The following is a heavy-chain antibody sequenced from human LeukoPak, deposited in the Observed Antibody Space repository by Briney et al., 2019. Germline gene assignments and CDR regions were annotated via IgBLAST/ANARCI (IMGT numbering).Heavy chain of an antibody. CDR3: ARVYSSGSRAFQH. CDR2: IYHSGST. D-gene: IGHD6-19*01. CDR1: GGSISSGGYY. V-gene: IGHV4-30-2*01. Sequence: SETLSLTCTVSGGSISSGGYYWSWIRQPPGKGLEWIGYIYHSGSTYYNPSLKSRVTISVDRSKNQFSLKLSSVTAADAAVYYCARVYSSGSRAFQHWGQGTLVTVSS. J-gene: IGHJ1*01.